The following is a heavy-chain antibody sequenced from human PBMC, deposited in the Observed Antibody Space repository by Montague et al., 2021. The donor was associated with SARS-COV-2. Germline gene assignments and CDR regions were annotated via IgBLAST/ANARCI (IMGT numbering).Heavy chain of an antibody. CDR2: IYYSGTT. CDR1: PCSIISSGYY. V-gene: IGHV4-39*02. Sequence: LSLPCSFSPCSIISSGYYWGWIRQPPGKELEWIGNIYYSGTTXYKPSLQSRGTISVDTSKNHLSLRLSSVTAADTAVYFCARGMIRGVTTPFDYWGQGSQVTVSS. D-gene: IGHD3-10*01. CDR3: ARGMIRGVTTPFDY. J-gene: IGHJ4*02.